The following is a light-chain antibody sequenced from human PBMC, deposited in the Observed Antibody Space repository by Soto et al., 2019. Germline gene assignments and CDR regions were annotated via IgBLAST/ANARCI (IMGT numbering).Light chain of an antibody. CDR3: QQYNNWPPIT. J-gene: IGKJ3*01. CDR2: GAS. CDR1: QSVSSN. Sequence: EMVMTQSPATLSVSPGDRATLSCRASQSVSSNLAWYQQKPGQPPRLLIYGASTRATGIPARFSGSGSGTEFTLTISSLQSEDFAVYYCQQYNNWPPITFRPGTKVDSK. V-gene: IGKV3-15*01.